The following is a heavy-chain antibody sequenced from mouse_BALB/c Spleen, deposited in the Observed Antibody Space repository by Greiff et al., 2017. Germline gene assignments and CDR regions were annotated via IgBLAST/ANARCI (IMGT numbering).Heavy chain of an antibody. Sequence: EVKLQESGGGLVQPGGSMKLSCVASGFTFSSYWMSWVRQSPEKGLEWVAEIRLKSDNYATHYAESVKGKFTISRDDSKSRLYLQMNSLRAEDTGIYYCTSLTGTTWFAYWGQGTLVTVSA. V-gene: IGHV6-6*02. CDR3: TSLTGTTWFAY. CDR1: GFTFSSYW. J-gene: IGHJ3*01. CDR2: IRLKSDNYAT. D-gene: IGHD4-1*01.